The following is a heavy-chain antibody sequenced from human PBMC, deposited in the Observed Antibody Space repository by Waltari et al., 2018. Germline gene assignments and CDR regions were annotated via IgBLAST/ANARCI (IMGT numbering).Heavy chain of an antibody. D-gene: IGHD3-3*01. J-gene: IGHJ5*02. Sequence: EVQLVESGGGLVPPGGSLRLSCAASGFTFRSYEMNWVRQAPGKGLEWVSYISSSGSTIYYADSVKGRFNISRDNAKNSLYLQMNSLRAEDTAVYYCARERRTSYYDFTGLNWFDPWGQGTLVTVSS. CDR3: ARERRTSYYDFTGLNWFDP. V-gene: IGHV3-48*03. CDR2: ISSSGSTI. CDR1: GFTFRSYE.